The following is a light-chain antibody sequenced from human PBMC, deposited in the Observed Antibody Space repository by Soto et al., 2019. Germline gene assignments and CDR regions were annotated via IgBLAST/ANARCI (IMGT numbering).Light chain of an antibody. Sequence: QSALTQPPSASGSPGHSVTISCTGTSRDVGGYNYVSWYQQHPGKAPKLMIYEVSKRPSGVPDRFSGSKAGNTASLTVSGLQAEDEADYYCSSYAARNNGVFGGGTKLTVL. CDR1: SRDVGGYNY. V-gene: IGLV2-8*01. CDR3: SSYAARNNGV. CDR2: EVS. J-gene: IGLJ3*02.